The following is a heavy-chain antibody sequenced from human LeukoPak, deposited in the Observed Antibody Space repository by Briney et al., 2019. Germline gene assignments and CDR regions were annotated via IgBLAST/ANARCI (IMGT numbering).Heavy chain of an antibody. V-gene: IGHV3-9*01. CDR3: AKDSRGYSYGPIDY. CDR2: ISWNSGSI. J-gene: IGHJ4*02. CDR1: GFTFDDYA. D-gene: IGHD5-18*01. Sequence: GGSLRLSCAASGFTFDDYAMHWVRHAPGKGLEWVSGISWNSGSIGYADSVKGRFTISRDNAKNSLYLQMNSLRAEDTALYYCAKDSRGYSYGPIDYWGQGTLVTVSS.